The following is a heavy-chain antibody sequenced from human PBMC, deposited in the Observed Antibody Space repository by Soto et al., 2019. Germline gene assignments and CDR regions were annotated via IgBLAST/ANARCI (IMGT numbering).Heavy chain of an antibody. CDR3: ARVRIAAAGTSVDP. CDR1: GYTFTSYD. CDR2: MNPNSGNT. Sequence: ASVKVSCNASGYTFTSYDINLVRQATRQGLEWMGWMNPNSGNTGYAQKFQGRVTMTRNTSISTAYMELSSLRSEDTAVYYCARVRIAAAGTSVDPWGQGTLVTVSS. J-gene: IGHJ5*02. V-gene: IGHV1-8*01. D-gene: IGHD6-13*01.